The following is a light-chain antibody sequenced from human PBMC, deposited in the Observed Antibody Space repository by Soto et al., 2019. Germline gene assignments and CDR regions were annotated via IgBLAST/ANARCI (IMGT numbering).Light chain of an antibody. CDR2: EVS. Sequence: DIVMTHTPLSLSVTPGQPASISCKSSQSLLHSDGRTYLFWYLQKPGQPPQVLIYEVSNRFSGVPDRFSGSGSGTDFTLKISRVEAEEIGGYACMQSVQLPLTFGGGTKVQIK. J-gene: IGKJ4*01. V-gene: IGKV2D-29*01. CDR1: QSLLHSDGRTY. CDR3: MQSVQLPLT.